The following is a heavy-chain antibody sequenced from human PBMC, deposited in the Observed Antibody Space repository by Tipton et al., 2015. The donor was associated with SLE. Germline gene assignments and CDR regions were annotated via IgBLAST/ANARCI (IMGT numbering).Heavy chain of an antibody. Sequence: SPSFQGHVTISADKSISTAYLQWSSLKASDTAMYYCASSTIAAAGTPDAFDIWGQGTMVTVSS. D-gene: IGHD6-13*01. V-gene: IGHV5-10-1*01. J-gene: IGHJ3*02. CDR3: ASSTIAAAGTPDAFDI.